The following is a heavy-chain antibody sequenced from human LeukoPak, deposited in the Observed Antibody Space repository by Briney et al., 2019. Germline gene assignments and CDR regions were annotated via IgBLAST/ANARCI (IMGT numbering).Heavy chain of an antibody. CDR3: ARRTGPYDSSGYYPKGFDP. CDR1: GGSISSSSYY. Sequence: SETLSLTCTVSGGSISSSSYYWGWIRQPPGKGLEWIGSIYYSGGTYYNPSLKSRVTISVDTSKNQFSLKLSSVAAADTAVYYCARRTGPYDSSGYYPKGFDPWGQGTLVTVSS. V-gene: IGHV4-39*01. J-gene: IGHJ5*02. D-gene: IGHD3-22*01. CDR2: IYYSGGT.